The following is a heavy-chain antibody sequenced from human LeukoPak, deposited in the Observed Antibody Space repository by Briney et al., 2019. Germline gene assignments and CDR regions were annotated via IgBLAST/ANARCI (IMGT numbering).Heavy chain of an antibody. V-gene: IGHV4-4*02. J-gene: IGHJ4*02. CDR2: IYHSGST. Sequence: SGTLSLTCAVSGGSISSSNWWGWVRQPPGKGLEWIGDIYHSGSTNYNPSLKSRVTISVDKSKNQFSLKLSSVTAADPAVYYWARRGLGGSIAAAGRDYWGQETVVSVPS. CDR1: GGSISSSNW. CDR3: ARRGLGGSIAAAGRDY. D-gene: IGHD6-13*01.